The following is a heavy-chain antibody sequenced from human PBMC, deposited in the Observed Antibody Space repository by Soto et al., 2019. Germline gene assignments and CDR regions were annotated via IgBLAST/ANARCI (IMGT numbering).Heavy chain of an antibody. Sequence: QLQLQESGPGLVKPSETLSLACSVSGASVSGGTYYWGWIRQPPGKGLEWVGDVHYSGITHYNPSLMSRHTISVDTSPNQFSLKLSSVTAADTAVSYCARRAHGYPTNWFDPWGQGTLVIVSS. V-gene: IGHV4-39*01. J-gene: IGHJ5*02. CDR3: ARRAHGYPTNWFDP. CDR2: VHYSGIT. D-gene: IGHD3-22*01. CDR1: GASVSGGTYY.